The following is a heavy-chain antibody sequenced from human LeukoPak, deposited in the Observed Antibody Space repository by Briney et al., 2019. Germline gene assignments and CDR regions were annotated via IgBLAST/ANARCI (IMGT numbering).Heavy chain of an antibody. CDR3: ARGLRPLLWSGEPPYYFDY. V-gene: IGHV4-59*12. CDR2: IYYSGST. CDR1: GGSISGYY. D-gene: IGHD3-10*01. J-gene: IGHJ4*02. Sequence: PSETLSLTCTVSGGSISGYYWSWIRQPPGKGLEWIGHIYYSGSTNYNPSLKSRVTISVDTSKNQFSLKLSSVTAADTAVYYCARGLRPLLWSGEPPYYFDYWGQGTLVTVSS.